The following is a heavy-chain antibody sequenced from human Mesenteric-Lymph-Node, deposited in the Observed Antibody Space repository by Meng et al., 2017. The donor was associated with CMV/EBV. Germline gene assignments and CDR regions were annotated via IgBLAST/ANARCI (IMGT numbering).Heavy chain of an antibody. CDR1: GFTFSSYS. J-gene: IGHJ4*02. CDR3: ARAVSIAVDVDY. CDR2: ISSSSSYI. D-gene: IGHD6-19*01. V-gene: IGHV3-21*01. Sequence: GESLKISCAASGFTFSSYSMNWVRQAPGKGLEWVSSISSSSSYIYYADSVKGRFTISRDNAKNSLYLQMNSLRAEDTAVYYCARAVSIAVDVDYWGQGTLVTVSS.